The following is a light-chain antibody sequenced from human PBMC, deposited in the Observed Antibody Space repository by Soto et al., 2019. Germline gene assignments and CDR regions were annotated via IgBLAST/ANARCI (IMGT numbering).Light chain of an antibody. Sequence: QSALTQPPSASGTPGQRVTILCSGSSSNIGSNYVYWYQQLPGTAPKLLIYRNNQRPSGVPDRFSGSKSGTSASLAISGLRSEDEADYYCAAWDDSLSGNYVFGTGTKVTVL. CDR1: SSNIGSNY. J-gene: IGLJ1*01. CDR3: AAWDDSLSGNYV. CDR2: RNN. V-gene: IGLV1-47*01.